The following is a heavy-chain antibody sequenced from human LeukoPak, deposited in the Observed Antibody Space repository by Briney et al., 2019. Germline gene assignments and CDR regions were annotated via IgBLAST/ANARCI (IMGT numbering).Heavy chain of an antibody. J-gene: IGHJ4*02. CDR1: GYTFTSYD. V-gene: IGHV1-8*01. CDR2: MNPNSGNT. CDR3: ARSRSSGWYELGY. Sequence: ASVKVSCKASGYTFTSYDINWVRQATGQGREWMGWMNPNSGNTGYAQKFQGRVTMTRNTSISTAYMELSSLRSEDTAVYYCARSRSSGWYELGYWGQGTLVTVSS. D-gene: IGHD6-19*01.